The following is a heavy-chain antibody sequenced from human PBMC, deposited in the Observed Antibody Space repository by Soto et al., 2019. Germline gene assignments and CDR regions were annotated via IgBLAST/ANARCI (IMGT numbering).Heavy chain of an antibody. CDR2: IYYSGST. Sequence: SETLSLTCTVSGDSVSSGSYYWSWIRQPPGRGLEWIGHIYYSGSTNSNPSLKSRVTISLDTSKTQFSLKLNSVTAADTAGHYLSRHYGVYLDNSAYFDCWGQGTLVTVSS. J-gene: IGHJ4*02. CDR1: GDSVSSGSYY. D-gene: IGHD3-22*01. V-gene: IGHV4-61*01. CDR3: SRHYGVYLDNSAYFDC.